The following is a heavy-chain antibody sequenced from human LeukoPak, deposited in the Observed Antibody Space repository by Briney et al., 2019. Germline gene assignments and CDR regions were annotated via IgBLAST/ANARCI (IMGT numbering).Heavy chain of an antibody. CDR1: GFTFSSYA. D-gene: IGHD2/OR15-2a*01. Sequence: GGSLRLSCAASGFTFSSYAMSWVRQAPGKGLEWVSAISGSGGSTYYADSVKGRFTISRDNVKNSLYLQMNSLRAEDTAVYYCARAGNTRFDCWGQGTLVTVSS. CDR3: ARAGNTRFDC. V-gene: IGHV3-23*01. CDR2: ISGSGGST. J-gene: IGHJ4*02.